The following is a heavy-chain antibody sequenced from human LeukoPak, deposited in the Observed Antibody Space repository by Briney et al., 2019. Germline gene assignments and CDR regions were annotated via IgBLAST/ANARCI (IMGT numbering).Heavy chain of an antibody. Sequence: SETLSLTCAVYGGSFSGYYWSWIRQPPGKGLEWIGEINHSGSTNYNPSLKSRVTISVDTSKNQFSLKLSSVTAADTAVYYCARDGLYCSGGSCRPDPNWFDPWGQGTLVTVSS. CDR3: ARDGLYCSGGSCRPDPNWFDP. V-gene: IGHV4-34*01. CDR1: GGSFSGYY. CDR2: INHSGST. J-gene: IGHJ5*02. D-gene: IGHD2-15*01.